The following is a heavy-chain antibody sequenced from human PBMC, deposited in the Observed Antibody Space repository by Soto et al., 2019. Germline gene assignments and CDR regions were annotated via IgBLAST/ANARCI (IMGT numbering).Heavy chain of an antibody. V-gene: IGHV3-23*01. J-gene: IGHJ2*01. Sequence: EVQLLESGGGLVQPGGSLRLACAASGFTFSAYAMDWVRQAPGKWLEWVSTIHGGGGATHYADSVKGRFTISRDDSKNTVYAQMNSLRAEDTAVYYCVKFEGHPLEYWYLDFWGRGTLVTVSS. CDR1: GFTFSAYA. D-gene: IGHD1-1*01. CDR3: VKFEGHPLEYWYLDF. CDR2: IHGGGGAT.